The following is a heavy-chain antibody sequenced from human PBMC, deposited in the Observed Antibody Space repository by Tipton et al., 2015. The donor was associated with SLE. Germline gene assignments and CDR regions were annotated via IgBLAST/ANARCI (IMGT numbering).Heavy chain of an antibody. Sequence: QVQLVQSVAEVKKPGASVKVSCKASGYRFNNYGITWVRQAPGQGLECMGWISGDNGNTNYPQKFQGRVTMTIDPSTSTAYMELRSLTSDDTALYYCARKQPPDYWGQGALVTVSS. J-gene: IGHJ4*02. D-gene: IGHD5-18*01. V-gene: IGHV1-18*01. CDR3: ARKQPPDY. CDR2: ISGDNGNT. CDR1: GYRFNNYG.